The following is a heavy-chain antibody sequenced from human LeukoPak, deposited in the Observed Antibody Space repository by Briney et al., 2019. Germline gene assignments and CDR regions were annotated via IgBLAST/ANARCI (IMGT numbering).Heavy chain of an antibody. J-gene: IGHJ4*02. Sequence: GGSLRLSCAASGFTFSTYGLSWVRQAPGKGLEWVSSIRSTGGSAYYADSVKGRFTISRDNSKNTLYVQMNSLRAEDTAVYYCAKDSCSGGSCYDDYWGQGTLVTVSS. CDR1: GFTFSTYG. CDR2: IRSTGGSA. CDR3: AKDSCSGGSCYDDY. V-gene: IGHV3-23*01. D-gene: IGHD2-15*01.